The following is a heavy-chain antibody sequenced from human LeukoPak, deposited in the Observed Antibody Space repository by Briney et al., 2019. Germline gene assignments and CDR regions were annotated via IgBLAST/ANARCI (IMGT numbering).Heavy chain of an antibody. CDR2: IITMFGTT. CDR1: GGTFSTYA. CDR3: AREGVVTANNWFDP. D-gene: IGHD2-21*02. J-gene: IGHJ5*02. V-gene: IGHV1-69*06. Sequence: GASVKVSCKTSGGTFSTYAITWVRQAPGQGLEWMGVIITMFGTTNYAQKFQGRVTITADKSTSTAYMELSSLRSGDTAVYYCAREGVVTANNWFDPWGQGTLVTVSS.